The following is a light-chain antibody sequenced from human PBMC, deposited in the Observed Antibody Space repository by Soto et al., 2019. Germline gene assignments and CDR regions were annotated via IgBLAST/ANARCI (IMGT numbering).Light chain of an antibody. Sequence: QSVSTQPPSVSAAPGQKVTISCSGSGSNIGKNFVSWYHHLPGTAPKLLIYDNDKRPSGIPDRFSGSKSGTTATLGITGLQTGDEADYYCATWDSSLGAGVFGGGTKLTVL. CDR3: ATWDSSLGAGV. CDR1: GSNIGKNF. V-gene: IGLV1-51*01. CDR2: DND. J-gene: IGLJ2*01.